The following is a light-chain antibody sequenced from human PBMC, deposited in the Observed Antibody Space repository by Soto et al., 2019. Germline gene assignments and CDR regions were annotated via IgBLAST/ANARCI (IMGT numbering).Light chain of an antibody. V-gene: IGKV1-39*01. Sequence: DIQMTQSPSSLSASVGDRVTITCRASQSISSYLNWYQQKPGKAPKLLIYAASSLQSGVPSRFGGSRSGTDFTLTISSLQPEDFATYYCQQSYSTPITFGQGTRLEIK. CDR1: QSISSY. CDR2: AAS. J-gene: IGKJ5*01. CDR3: QQSYSTPIT.